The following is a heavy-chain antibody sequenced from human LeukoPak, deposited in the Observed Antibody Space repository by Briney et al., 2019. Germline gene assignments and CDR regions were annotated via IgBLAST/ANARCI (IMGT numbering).Heavy chain of an antibody. V-gene: IGHV3-74*01. Sequence: GGSLRLSCAASGFTFSSYWMHWVRQAPGKGLVWVSHINSDGSSTRYTDSVKGRFTISRDNAKNTLYLQMNSLRAEDTAVYYCGRGGKVEQLVLARWGQGSLVTVSS. D-gene: IGHD6-13*01. J-gene: IGHJ4*02. CDR2: INSDGSST. CDR3: GRGGKVEQLVLAR. CDR1: GFTFSSYW.